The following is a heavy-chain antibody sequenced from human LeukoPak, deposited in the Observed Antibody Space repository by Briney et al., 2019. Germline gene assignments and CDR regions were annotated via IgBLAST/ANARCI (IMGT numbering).Heavy chain of an antibody. CDR2: IYHSGST. J-gene: IGHJ2*01. CDR1: GGSISSYY. D-gene: IGHD3-3*01. CDR3: ARDKGWSSYWYFDL. Sequence: NPSETLSLTCTVSGGSISSYYWSWIRQPPGKGLEWIGYIYHSGSTNYNPSLKSRVTISVDTSKNQFSLKLSSVTAADTAVYYCARDKGWSSYWYFDLWGRGTLVTVSS. V-gene: IGHV4-59*01.